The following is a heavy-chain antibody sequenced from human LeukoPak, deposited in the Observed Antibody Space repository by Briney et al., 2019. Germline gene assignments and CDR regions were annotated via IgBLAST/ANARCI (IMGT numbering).Heavy chain of an antibody. CDR1: GFTVNTNY. Sequence: GGSLRLSCAASGFTVNTNYMSWVRQAPGKGLEWVSIIYTGGSTYYADSVKGRFTISRDNSKNTLYLQMNSLRAEDTAVYYCARDLEGSGSFYRPSYDYWGQGTLVTVSS. D-gene: IGHD3-10*01. V-gene: IGHV3-66*01. CDR2: IYTGGST. CDR3: ARDLEGSGSFYRPSYDY. J-gene: IGHJ4*02.